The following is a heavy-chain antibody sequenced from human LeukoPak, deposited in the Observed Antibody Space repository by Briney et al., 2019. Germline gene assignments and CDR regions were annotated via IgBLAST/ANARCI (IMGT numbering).Heavy chain of an antibody. CDR1: GFTFSTYA. CDR2: ISGSGGTT. J-gene: IGHJ4*02. Sequence: GGSLRLSCAASGFTFSTYAMSWVRQSPGKGLEGVSAISGSGGTTYYADSVKGRFTISRDNSKDTLYLQMNSLRAEDTAVYYCAKGGYSSGWRNYFDYWGQGTLVTVSS. D-gene: IGHD6-19*01. CDR3: AKGGYSSGWRNYFDY. V-gene: IGHV3-23*01.